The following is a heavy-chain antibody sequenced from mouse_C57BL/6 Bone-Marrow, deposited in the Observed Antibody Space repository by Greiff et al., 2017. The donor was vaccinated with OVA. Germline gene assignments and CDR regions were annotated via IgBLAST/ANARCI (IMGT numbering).Heavy chain of an antibody. D-gene: IGHD1-1*01. Sequence: VQLQQSGGGLVQPKGSLKLSCAASGFTFNTYAMHWVRQAPGKGLESVARIRSKSSNYATYYADSVKDRFTISRDDSQSMLYLQMNNLKTEDTAMYYCVRETTDFDYWGQGTTLTVSS. CDR3: VRETTDFDY. V-gene: IGHV10-3*01. CDR2: IRSKSSNYAT. J-gene: IGHJ2*01. CDR1: GFTFNTYA.